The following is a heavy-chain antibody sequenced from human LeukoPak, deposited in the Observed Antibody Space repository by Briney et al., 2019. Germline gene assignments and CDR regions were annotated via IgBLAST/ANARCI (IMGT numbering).Heavy chain of an antibody. Sequence: SQTLSLTCTVSGGSISSGDYYWSWIRQPPGKGLEWIGYIYYSGSTYYNPSLKSRVTISVDTSKNQFSLKLSSVTAADTAVYYCARYTATTVTFDYWGQGTPVTVSS. CDR3: ARYTATTVTFDY. CDR2: IYYSGST. V-gene: IGHV4-30-4*01. J-gene: IGHJ4*02. CDR1: GGSISSGDYY. D-gene: IGHD4-17*01.